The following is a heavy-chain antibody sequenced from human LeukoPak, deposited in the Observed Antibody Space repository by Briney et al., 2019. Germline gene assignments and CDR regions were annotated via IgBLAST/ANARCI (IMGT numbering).Heavy chain of an antibody. CDR1: GGTFSSYA. V-gene: IGHV1-69*04. Sequence: GSSVKVSCKASGGTFSSYAISWVRQAPGQGLEWMGRIIPILGIANYAQKFQGRVTFTADKSTSTAYMELSSLRSEDTAVYYCARVPPPQYSGFFDYWGQGTLVTVSS. D-gene: IGHD5-12*01. CDR3: ARVPPPQYSGFFDY. CDR2: IIPILGIA. J-gene: IGHJ4*02.